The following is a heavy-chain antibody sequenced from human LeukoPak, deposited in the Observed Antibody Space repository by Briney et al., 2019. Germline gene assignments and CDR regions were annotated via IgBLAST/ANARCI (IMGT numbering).Heavy chain of an antibody. D-gene: IGHD3-16*01. CDR3: AKDEATSGGGLAS. V-gene: IGHV3-53*01. CDR1: EFTVSGTH. CDR2: MYTGGTT. Sequence: PGGSLRLSCAASEFTVSGTHMSWVRQAPGKGVEWVSAMYTGGTTYYADSVTGRFTVSRDTSRNTLFLHMNSLRAEDTAVYYCAKDEATSGGGLASWGQGTLVIVSS. J-gene: IGHJ5*01.